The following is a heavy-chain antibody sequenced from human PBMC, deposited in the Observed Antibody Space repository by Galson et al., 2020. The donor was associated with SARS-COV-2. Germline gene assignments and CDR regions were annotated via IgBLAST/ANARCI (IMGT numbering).Heavy chain of an antibody. J-gene: IGHJ4*02. CDR3: AKDPGYSYGTYFDY. D-gene: IGHD5-18*01. V-gene: IGHV3-23*01. CDR2: ISRSGVGT. Sequence: GGSLRLSCAASGFIFSNYDISWVRQAPGKGLEWVSTISRSGVGTFYSDSVRGRFTISRDNSKNTLSLHMDSLRADDTALYYCAKDPGYSYGTYFDYWGQGTLVTVAS. CDR1: GFIFSNYD.